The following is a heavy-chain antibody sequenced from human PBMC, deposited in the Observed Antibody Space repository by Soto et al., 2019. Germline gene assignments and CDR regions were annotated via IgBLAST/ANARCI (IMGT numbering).Heavy chain of an antibody. Sequence: GGSLRLSCAASGFTFSISVMSWVRQAPGKGLEWVSAISGSGGTTSQADSVKGRFTISRDNSKNTLYLQMNSLRAEDTAVYYCAKGRGVVTALPAAFAIWGQGTMVTVSS. CDR1: GFTFSISV. CDR3: AKGRGVVTALPAAFAI. J-gene: IGHJ3*02. V-gene: IGHV3-23*01. D-gene: IGHD2-21*02. CDR2: ISGSGGTT.